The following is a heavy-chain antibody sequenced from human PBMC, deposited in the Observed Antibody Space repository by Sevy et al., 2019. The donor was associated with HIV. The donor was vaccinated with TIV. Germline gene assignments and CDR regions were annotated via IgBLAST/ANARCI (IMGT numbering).Heavy chain of an antibody. D-gene: IGHD2-15*01. CDR1: GFTFSSYS. Sequence: GGSLRLSCAASGFTFSSYSMNWVRQAPGKGLEWVSSISSSSSYIYYADSVKGRFTISRDNAKNSLYLQMNSLRAEDTVVYYCARDPGSGGSCYSLVPSRYYYGMDVWGQGTTVTVSS. V-gene: IGHV3-21*01. J-gene: IGHJ6*02. CDR3: ARDPGSGGSCYSLVPSRYYYGMDV. CDR2: ISSSSSYI.